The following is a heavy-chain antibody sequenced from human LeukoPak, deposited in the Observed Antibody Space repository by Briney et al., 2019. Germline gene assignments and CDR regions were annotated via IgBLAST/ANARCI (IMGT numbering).Heavy chain of an antibody. V-gene: IGHV1-2*02. CDR3: AVFPGIVGATPLRNDAFDI. Sequence: ASVKVSCKASGYTFTGYYMHWVRQAPGQGLEWMGWINPNSGGTNYAQKFQGRVTMTRDTSISTAYMALSRLRSDDTAVYYCAVFPGIVGATPLRNDAFDIWGQGTMVTVSS. D-gene: IGHD1-26*01. CDR2: INPNSGGT. CDR1: GYTFTGYY. J-gene: IGHJ3*02.